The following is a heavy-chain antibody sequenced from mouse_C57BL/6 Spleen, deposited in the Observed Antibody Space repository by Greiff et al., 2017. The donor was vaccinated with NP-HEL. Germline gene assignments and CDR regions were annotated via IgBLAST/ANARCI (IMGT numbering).Heavy chain of an antibody. V-gene: IGHV1-39*01. Sequence: VQLKQSGPELVKPGASVKISCKASGYSFTDYNMNWVKQSNGKSLEWIGVINPNYGTTSYNQKFKGKATLTVDQSSSTAYMQLNSLTSEDSAVYYCAPNLITTVRMRFAYWGQGTLVTVSA. CDR3: APNLITTVRMRFAY. CDR1: GYSFTDYN. J-gene: IGHJ3*01. D-gene: IGHD1-1*01. CDR2: INPNYGTT.